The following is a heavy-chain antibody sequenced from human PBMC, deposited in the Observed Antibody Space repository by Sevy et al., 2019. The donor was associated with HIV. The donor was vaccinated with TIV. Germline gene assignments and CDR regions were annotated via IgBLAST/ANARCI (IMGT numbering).Heavy chain of an antibody. D-gene: IGHD3-10*01. CDR1: GFTFSSYD. J-gene: IGHJ3*02. Sequence: GGSLRLSCAASGFTFSSYDMHWVRQATGKGLEWVSVIGTAGDPYYPGSVKGRFTISRENAKNSLYLQMNSLRAGDTAVYYCARGSLWFGELQDAFDIWGQGTMVTVSS. CDR3: ARGSLWFGELQDAFDI. CDR2: IGTAGDP. V-gene: IGHV3-13*05.